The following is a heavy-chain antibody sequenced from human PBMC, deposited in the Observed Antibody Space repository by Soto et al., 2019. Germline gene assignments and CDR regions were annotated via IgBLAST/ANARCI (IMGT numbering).Heavy chain of an antibody. CDR2: INPSGGST. CDR3: ARVLGGYDLSGYYFDY. CDR1: GYTFTSYY. J-gene: IGHJ4*02. D-gene: IGHD5-12*01. Sequence: EASVKVSCKASGYTFTSYYMHWVRQAPGQGLVWMGIINPSGGSTSYAQKFQGRVTMTRDTSTSTVYMELSSLRSEDTAVYYCARVLGGYDLSGYYFDYWGQGTLVTVSS. V-gene: IGHV1-46*03.